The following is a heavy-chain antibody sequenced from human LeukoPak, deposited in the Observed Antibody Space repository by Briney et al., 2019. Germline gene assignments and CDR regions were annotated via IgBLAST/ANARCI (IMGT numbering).Heavy chain of an antibody. CDR3: ARFSQYFDTSSHYLDY. V-gene: IGHV4-59*08. D-gene: IGHD3-22*01. Sequence: TSETLSLTCTVSGGSINNYYWSWVRQPPGEGLEWIAYIFYNGGTNYNPSLKTRVTISVDTSKNQFSLRLNSVSAADTAMYYCARFSQYFDTSSHYLDYWGQGILATVSS. J-gene: IGHJ4*02. CDR1: GGSINNYY. CDR2: IFYNGGT.